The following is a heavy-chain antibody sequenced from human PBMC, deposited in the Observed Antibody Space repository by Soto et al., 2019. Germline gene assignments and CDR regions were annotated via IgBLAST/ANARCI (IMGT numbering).Heavy chain of an antibody. CDR3: ASPGSITIFGVVIMGPSDYYYGMDV. CDR1: GGTFSSYA. J-gene: IGHJ6*02. CDR2: IIPIFGTA. Sequence: GASVKVSCKASGGTFSSYAISWVRQAPGQGLEWMGGIIPIFGTANYAQKFQGRVTITADESTSTAYMELSSLRSEDTAVYYCASPGSITIFGVVIMGPSDYYYGMDVWGQGTTVTVSS. V-gene: IGHV1-69*13. D-gene: IGHD3-3*01.